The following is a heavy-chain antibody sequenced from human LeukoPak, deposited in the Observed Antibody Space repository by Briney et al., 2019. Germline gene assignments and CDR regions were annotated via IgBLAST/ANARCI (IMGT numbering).Heavy chain of an antibody. CDR3: ARGGVYYYDSSGYVDY. D-gene: IGHD3-22*01. CDR1: RFTVSTNY. Sequence: PGGSLRLSCAASRFTVSTNYMSWVRQAPGKGLEWVSVIYSGGSTYYADSVKGRFTISRDSSKNTLYLQMNSLRAEDTAVYYCARGGVYYYDSSGYVDYWGQGTLVTVSS. V-gene: IGHV3-53*01. J-gene: IGHJ4*02. CDR2: IYSGGST.